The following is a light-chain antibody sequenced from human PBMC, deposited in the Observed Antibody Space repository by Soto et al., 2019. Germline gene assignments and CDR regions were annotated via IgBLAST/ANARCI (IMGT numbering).Light chain of an antibody. J-gene: IGKJ3*01. CDR3: QQYGSSPLT. CDR1: QSVASSY. Sequence: EIVLTQSPGTLSLSPGERATLSCRASQSVASSYLAWYQRKPGQAPRLLIYGASSRATGIPDRFSGSGSGTDFSLTISRLEAEDFAVYYCQQYGSSPLTFGPGTKVYIK. V-gene: IGKV3-20*01. CDR2: GAS.